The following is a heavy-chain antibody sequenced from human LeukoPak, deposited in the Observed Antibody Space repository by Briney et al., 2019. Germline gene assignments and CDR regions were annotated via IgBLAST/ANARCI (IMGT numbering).Heavy chain of an antibody. CDR1: GFTFSHYA. J-gene: IGHJ4*02. V-gene: IGHV3-30*04. Sequence: GGSLRLSCAASGFTFSHYALHWVRQAPGKGLEWVALIGHDGADKYYADSVKGRFLISRDSSKNMLFLQMNSLIIEDTTVYYCARNSDYYDYSPQSVWGQGTLVTVS. D-gene: IGHD3-22*01. CDR3: ARNSDYYDYSPQSV. CDR2: IGHDGADK.